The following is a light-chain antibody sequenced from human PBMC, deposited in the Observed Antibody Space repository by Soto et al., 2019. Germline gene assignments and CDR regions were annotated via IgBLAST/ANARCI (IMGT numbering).Light chain of an antibody. CDR3: MQGRHWPYT. CDR1: ESLLYKDGNTL. Sequence: DVVMTQSPLSLPVTLGQPASISCRSSESLLYKDGNTLLSWFHQRPGQSPRRLISKVSNRDSGVPDRFSGSGSGTDFTLKITTVEAEDVGVYYCMQGRHWPYTFGQGTKLEIK. V-gene: IGKV2-30*01. CDR2: KVS. J-gene: IGKJ2*01.